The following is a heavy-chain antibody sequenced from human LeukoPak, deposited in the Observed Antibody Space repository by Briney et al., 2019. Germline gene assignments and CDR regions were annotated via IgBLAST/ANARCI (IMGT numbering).Heavy chain of an antibody. V-gene: IGHV4-38-2*01. CDR2: IYHSGST. Sequence: KTSETLSLTCAVSGYSISSGYYWGWIRQPPGKGLEWIGSIYHSGSTYYNPSLKSRVTISVDTSRNQFSLKLSSVTAADTAVYYRAISGYSYGDPNFDYWGQGTLVTVSS. CDR3: AISGYSYGDPNFDY. CDR1: GYSISSGYY. D-gene: IGHD5-18*01. J-gene: IGHJ4*02.